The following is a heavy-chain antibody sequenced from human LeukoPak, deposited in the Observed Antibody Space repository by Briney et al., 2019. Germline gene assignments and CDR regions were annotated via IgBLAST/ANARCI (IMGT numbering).Heavy chain of an antibody. Sequence: GGSLRLSCAASGITFGSYWMTWVRQAPGKGLECVANIKPDGSEKHYVDSVEGRFTISRDNAKNSLFLETNSLRAEDTAVYYCARGRMAVAGSYEYWGQGTLVTVSS. CDR2: IKPDGSEK. J-gene: IGHJ4*02. CDR3: ARGRMAVAGSYEY. V-gene: IGHV3-7*05. CDR1: GITFGSYW. D-gene: IGHD6-19*01.